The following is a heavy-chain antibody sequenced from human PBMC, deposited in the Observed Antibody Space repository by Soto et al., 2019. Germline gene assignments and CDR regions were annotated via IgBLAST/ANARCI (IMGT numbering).Heavy chain of an antibody. D-gene: IGHD3-10*01. CDR1: GGTFSSYA. V-gene: IGHV1-69*13. J-gene: IGHJ4*02. CDR2: IIPIFGTA. Sequence: SVKVSCKASGGTFSSYAISWVRQAPGQGLEWMGGIIPIFGTANYAQKFQGRVTITADESTSTAYMELSSLRSEDTAVYYCARGLSGASACFDYWGQGTLVTVSS. CDR3: ARGLSGASACFDY.